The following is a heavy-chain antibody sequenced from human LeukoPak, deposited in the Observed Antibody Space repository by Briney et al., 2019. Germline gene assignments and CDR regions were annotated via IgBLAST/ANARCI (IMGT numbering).Heavy chain of an antibody. CDR1: GFTFSSYS. Sequence: GGSLRLSCAASGFTFSSYSMNWVRQAPGKGLEWVSYISSSSSAIYYAGSVKGRFTISRDNAENSLYLQMNSLRDEDTAVYYCARDLPPGSTGWYLGYWGQGTLVTVSS. CDR3: ARDLPPGSTGWYLGY. V-gene: IGHV3-48*02. D-gene: IGHD6-19*01. CDR2: ISSSSSAI. J-gene: IGHJ4*02.